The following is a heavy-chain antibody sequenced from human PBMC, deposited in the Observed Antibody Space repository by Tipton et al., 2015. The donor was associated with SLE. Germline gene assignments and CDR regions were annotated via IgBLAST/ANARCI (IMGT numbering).Heavy chain of an antibody. CDR2: VYHTGNT. CDR3: ARMGISYGKYHFDY. J-gene: IGHJ4*02. D-gene: IGHD5-18*01. Sequence: TLSLTCSVSTYSISNGHYWAWVRQPPGKGLEWIGTVYHTGNTYYNPSLKSRVTISVDTSKNQFSLKLSSVTAADTAVYYCARMGISYGKYHFDYWGQGTLVTVSS. V-gene: IGHV4-38-2*01. CDR1: TYSISNGHY.